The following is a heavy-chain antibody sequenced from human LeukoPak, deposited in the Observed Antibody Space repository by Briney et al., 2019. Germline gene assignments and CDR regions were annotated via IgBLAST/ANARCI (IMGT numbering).Heavy chain of an antibody. J-gene: IGHJ4*02. CDR2: ISGNNGNT. Sequence: ASVKVSCKASGYTFTSYGITWVRQAPGQGLEWMGWISGNNGNTNYAQKLQGRVTMTEDSSTDTAYMELSSLRSEDTAVYYCATVVMVRSGSYYFDYWGQGTLVTVSS. CDR1: GYTFTSYG. V-gene: IGHV1-18*01. CDR3: ATVVMVRSGSYYFDY. D-gene: IGHD3-22*01.